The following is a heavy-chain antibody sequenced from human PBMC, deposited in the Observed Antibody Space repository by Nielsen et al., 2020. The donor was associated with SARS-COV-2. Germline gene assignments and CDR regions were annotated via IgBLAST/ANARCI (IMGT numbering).Heavy chain of an antibody. J-gene: IGHJ3*02. V-gene: IGHV3-7*03. D-gene: IGHD3-3*01. Sequence: GESLKISCAASGFTFSSYWMSWVRQAPGKGLEWVANIKQDGSEKYYVESVKGRFTISRDNAKNSLYLQMNSLRAEDTAVYYCARESSDFWSGYCENDAFDIWGQGTMVTVSS. CDR1: GFTFSSYW. CDR3: ARESSDFWSGYCENDAFDI. CDR2: IKQDGSEK.